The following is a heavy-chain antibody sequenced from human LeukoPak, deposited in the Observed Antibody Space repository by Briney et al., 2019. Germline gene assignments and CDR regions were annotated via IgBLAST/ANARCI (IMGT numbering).Heavy chain of an antibody. D-gene: IGHD1/OR15-1a*01. CDR1: GGSFSGYY. CDR3: ARNPRPLDTGNKGY. J-gene: IGHJ4*02. Sequence: SETLSLTCAVYGGSFSGYYWSWIRQPPGKGLEWIGEINHSGSTNYNPSLKSRVTISVDTSKNQFSLRLSSVTAADTAVYYCARNPRPLDTGNKGYWGQGTLVTVSS. V-gene: IGHV4-34*01. CDR2: INHSGST.